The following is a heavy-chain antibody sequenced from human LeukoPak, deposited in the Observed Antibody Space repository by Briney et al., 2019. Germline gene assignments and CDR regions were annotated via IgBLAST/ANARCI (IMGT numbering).Heavy chain of an antibody. D-gene: IGHD1-26*01. CDR3: ARVGALGGHDF. CDR2: IYHSGNT. V-gene: IGHV4-4*02. J-gene: IGHJ4*02. Sequence: PSGTLSLTCAVSGDSISSSNWWSWVRQPPGQGLEWIGEIYHSGNTNYNPALQSRVTISLDKSKNQFSLNLNSVTAADTAVYYCARVGALGGHDFWGQGSLVTVSS. CDR1: GDSISSSNW.